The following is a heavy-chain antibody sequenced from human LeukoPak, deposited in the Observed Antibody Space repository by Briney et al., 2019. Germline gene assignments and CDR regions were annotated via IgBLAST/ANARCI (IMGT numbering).Heavy chain of an antibody. CDR3: ARHTCRGGGDCYSRNWFDP. D-gene: IGHD2-21*02. CDR2: ISGSGGST. Sequence: PGGSLRLSCAASGFTFSSYAMSWVRQAPGKGLEWVSAISGSGGSTYYADSVKGRFTISRDNSKNTLYLQMNSLRAEDTAVYYCARHTCRGGGDCYSRNWFDPWGQGTLVTVSS. J-gene: IGHJ5*02. CDR1: GFTFSSYA. V-gene: IGHV3-23*01.